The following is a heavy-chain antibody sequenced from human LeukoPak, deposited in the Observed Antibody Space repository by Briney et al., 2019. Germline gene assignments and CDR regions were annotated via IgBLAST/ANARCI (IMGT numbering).Heavy chain of an antibody. V-gene: IGHV4-59*01. J-gene: IGHJ1*01. CDR2: IYYRGST. Sequence: SETLSLTCTVSGGSISSYYWSWIRQPPGKGLEWIGYIYYRGSTNYNPSLKSRVTISVDTSKNQFSLKLSSVTAADTAVYYCARGFEQLAGSWGQGTLVTVSS. D-gene: IGHD6-6*01. CDR3: ARGFEQLAGS. CDR1: GGSISSYY.